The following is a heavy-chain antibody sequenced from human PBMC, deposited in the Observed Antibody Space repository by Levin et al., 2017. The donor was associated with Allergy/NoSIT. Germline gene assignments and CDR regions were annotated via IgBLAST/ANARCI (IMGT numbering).Heavy chain of an antibody. CDR3: AKYPTYHYDSSAYNYFDY. CDR2: ISGSGGST. V-gene: IGHV3-23*01. Sequence: GGSLRLSCAASGFTFINYGMSWVRQAPGKGLEWVSSISGSGGSTYYADSVKGRFTISRDNSKNTLYLQMNSLRDEDTALYYCAKYPTYHYDSSAYNYFDYWGQGSLVTVSS. D-gene: IGHD3-22*01. CDR1: GFTFINYG. J-gene: IGHJ4*02.